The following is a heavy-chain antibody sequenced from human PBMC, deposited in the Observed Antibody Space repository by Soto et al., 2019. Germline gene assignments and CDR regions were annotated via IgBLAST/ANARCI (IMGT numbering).Heavy chain of an antibody. CDR2: INAGNGNT. J-gene: IGHJ6*02. D-gene: IGHD6-13*01. Sequence: ASVKVSCKASVYTFTSYAMHWVRQAPGQRLEWMGWINAGNGNTKYSQKFQGRVTITRDTSASTAYMELRSLRSEDTAVYYCARGAEYSSSWYYYYGMDVWGQGTTVTVSS. V-gene: IGHV1-3*01. CDR1: VYTFTSYA. CDR3: ARGAEYSSSWYYYYGMDV.